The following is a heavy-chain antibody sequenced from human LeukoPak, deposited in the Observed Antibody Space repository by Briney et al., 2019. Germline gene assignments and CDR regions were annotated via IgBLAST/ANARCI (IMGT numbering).Heavy chain of an antibody. CDR3: AKVKWKLPAFDI. Sequence: PGGSLRLSCAASGFTFDDYAMHWVRQAPGKGLEWVSGISWNSGSIGYADSVKGRFTISRDNAKNSLYLQMNSLRAEDTALYYCAKVKWKLPAFDIWGQGTMVTVSS. V-gene: IGHV3-9*01. D-gene: IGHD1-26*01. CDR1: GFTFDDYA. CDR2: ISWNSGSI. J-gene: IGHJ3*02.